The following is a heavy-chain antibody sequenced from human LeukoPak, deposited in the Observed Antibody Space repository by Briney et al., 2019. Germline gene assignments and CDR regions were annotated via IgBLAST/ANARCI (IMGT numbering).Heavy chain of an antibody. CDR1: GFTYSCYS. V-gene: IGHV3-23*01. D-gene: IGHD6-19*01. J-gene: IGHJ4*02. Sequence: PGGSLRLSCAASGFTYSCYSMIWLAQAPGKEREGVSVISGSGGSTYYAVSVKGRFTISRDNSKNTLYLQMNSLRAEDTAVYYCAKDRQQWLVPSFDYWGQGTLVTVSS. CDR3: AKDRQQWLVPSFDY. CDR2: ISGSGGST.